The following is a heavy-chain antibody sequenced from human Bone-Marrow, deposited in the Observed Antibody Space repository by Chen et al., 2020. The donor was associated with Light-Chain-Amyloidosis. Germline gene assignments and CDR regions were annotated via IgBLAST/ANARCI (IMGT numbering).Heavy chain of an antibody. J-gene: IGHJ4*02. CDR2: INAYGTET. Sequence: EVQLVESEGGLVQPGGSLRLSCAASGFIFSKYWMSWVRQAPGEGLEWVANINAYGTETSYGPSVRGRFTVSRDNVKNSLFLQMSGLSAEDTAVYFCARGHDLDYWGQGILVTVSS. CDR3: ARGHDLDY. D-gene: IGHD1-1*01. V-gene: IGHV3-7*01. CDR1: GFIFSKYW.